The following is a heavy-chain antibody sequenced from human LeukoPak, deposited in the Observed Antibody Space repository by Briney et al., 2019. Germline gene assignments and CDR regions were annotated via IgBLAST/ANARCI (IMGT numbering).Heavy chain of an antibody. CDR1: GYTFTGYY. J-gene: IGHJ4*02. CDR2: INPNSGGT. CDR3: ANLFSSGSHDY. Sequence: ASVKVSCKASGYTFTGYYMHWVRQAPGQGLEWMGRINPNSGGTNYAQKFQGRVTMTRDTSISTAYMELSRLRSDDTAVYYCANLFSSGSHDYWDQGTLVTVSS. V-gene: IGHV1-2*06. D-gene: IGHD3-10*01.